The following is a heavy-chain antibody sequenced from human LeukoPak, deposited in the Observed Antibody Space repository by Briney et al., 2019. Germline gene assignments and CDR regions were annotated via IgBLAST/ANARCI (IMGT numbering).Heavy chain of an antibody. D-gene: IGHD3-10*01. Sequence: SQTLSLTCTVSGGSISSGDYYWSWIRQPPGKGLEWIGYIYYSGSTYYNPSLKSRVTISVDRSKNQFSLKLSSVTAADTAVYYCARGVYGSGSYYSPEPFFDYWGQGTLVTVSS. V-gene: IGHV4-30-4*01. CDR3: ARGVYGSGSYYSPEPFFDY. CDR2: IYYSGST. J-gene: IGHJ4*02. CDR1: GGSISSGDYY.